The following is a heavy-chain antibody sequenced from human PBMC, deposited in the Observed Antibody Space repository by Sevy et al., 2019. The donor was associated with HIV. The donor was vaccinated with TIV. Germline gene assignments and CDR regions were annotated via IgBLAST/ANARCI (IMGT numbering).Heavy chain of an antibody. J-gene: IGHJ4*02. CDR1: GYTFTSYD. D-gene: IGHD3-9*01. CDR3: ARSGYYDILTGLFY. Sequence: ASVKVSCKASGYTFTSYDINWVRQATGQGLEWKGWMNPNSGNTGDAQKFQGRVTMTRNTSISTAYMELSSLRSEDTAVYYCARSGYYDILTGLFYWSQGTLVTVSS. CDR2: MNPNSGNT. V-gene: IGHV1-8*01.